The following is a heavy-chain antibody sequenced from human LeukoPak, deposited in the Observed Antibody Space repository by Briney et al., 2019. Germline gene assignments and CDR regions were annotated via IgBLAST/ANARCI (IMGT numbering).Heavy chain of an antibody. Sequence: SETLSLTCTVSGGSISSYYWSWIQQPAGKGLEWIGRIYTSGSTNYNPSLKSRVTMSVDTSKNQFSLKLSSVTAADTAVYYCARDHYYCSSTSCPRRFDPWGQGTLVTVSS. CDR3: ARDHYYCSSTSCPRRFDP. J-gene: IGHJ5*02. V-gene: IGHV4-4*07. CDR1: GGSISSYY. D-gene: IGHD2-2*01. CDR2: IYTSGST.